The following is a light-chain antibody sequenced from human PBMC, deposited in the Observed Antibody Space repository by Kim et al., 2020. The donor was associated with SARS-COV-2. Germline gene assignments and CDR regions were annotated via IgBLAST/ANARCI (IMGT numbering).Light chain of an antibody. CDR1: QGISTY. Sequence: VIWMTQSPSLLSASTGDRVTISCRVSQGISTYLAWYQQKPGKAPELLIYSASTLQSGVPSRFSGSGSGTDFTLSISRLQSEDFATYYCQQYSSFPYTFGQGTKLDNK. V-gene: IGKV1D-8*01. CDR2: SAS. CDR3: QQYSSFPYT. J-gene: IGKJ2*01.